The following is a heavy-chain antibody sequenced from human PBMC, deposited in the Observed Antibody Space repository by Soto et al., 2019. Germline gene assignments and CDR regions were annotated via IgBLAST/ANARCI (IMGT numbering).Heavy chain of an antibody. V-gene: IGHV4-34*01. J-gene: IGHJ4*02. Sequence: SETLSLTCAVYGGSFSGYYWTWIRRAPGKGLEWIGGINHSGGTNQNPSLKTRVTISVDTSKNQFSLRLTSVTAADTAVYYCARAISIPAAVQGDAPGKDFFDSWAREPWSPSPQ. CDR2: INHSGGT. D-gene: IGHD2-2*01. CDR3: ARAISIPAAVQGDAPGKDFFDS. CDR1: GGSFSGYY.